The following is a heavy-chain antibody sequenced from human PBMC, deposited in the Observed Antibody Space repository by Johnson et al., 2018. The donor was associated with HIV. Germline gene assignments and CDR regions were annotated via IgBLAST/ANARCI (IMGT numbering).Heavy chain of an antibody. V-gene: IGHV3-11*04. Sequence: QVQLVESGGGLVKPGGSLRLSCTASGFTFNDYYMSWIRQAPGKGLEWVSYISSGGNSIHYADSVKGRLTISRDNVKNSLYLQMNSLRAEDTAVYYCAKGGVGRDGNRDAFDIWGQGTMVTVSS. CDR2: ISSGGNSI. D-gene: IGHD5-24*01. J-gene: IGHJ3*02. CDR3: AKGGVGRDGNRDAFDI. CDR1: GFTFNDYY.